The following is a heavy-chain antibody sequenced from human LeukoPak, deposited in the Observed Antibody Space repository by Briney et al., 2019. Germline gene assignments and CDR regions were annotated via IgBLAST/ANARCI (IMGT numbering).Heavy chain of an antibody. D-gene: IGHD2-15*01. J-gene: IGHJ4*02. CDR3: ARGWGYCSGGSCYVFDY. V-gene: IGHV6-1*01. CDR1: GDSVSSNSAA. Sequence: SQTLSLTCAISGDSVSSNSAAWNWIRQSPSRGLEWLGRTYYRSKWYNDYAVSVKSRISINPDTSKNRISLQLKSVTPEDTAVYYCARGWGYCSGGSCYVFDYWGQGTLVTLSS. CDR2: TYYRSKWYN.